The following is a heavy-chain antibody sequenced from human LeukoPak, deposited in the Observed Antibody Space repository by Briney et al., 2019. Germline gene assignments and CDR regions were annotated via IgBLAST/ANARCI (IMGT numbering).Heavy chain of an antibody. CDR1: GFSVSSTY. Sequence: GGSLRLSCAASGFSVSSTYMNWVRQAPGKGLEWISYISTTGTTIHYADSVKGRFAISRDNAKSSLYLQMNSLRDEDTAVYYCARVWQDYSGVDYWGQGTLVTVSS. J-gene: IGHJ4*02. CDR3: ARVWQDYSGVDY. D-gene: IGHD2-21*01. CDR2: ISTTGTTI. V-gene: IGHV3-48*02.